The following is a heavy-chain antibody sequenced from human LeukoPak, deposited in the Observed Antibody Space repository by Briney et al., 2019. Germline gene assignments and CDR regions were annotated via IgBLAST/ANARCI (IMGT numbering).Heavy chain of an antibody. J-gene: IGHJ3*02. CDR1: GFTFSSYG. V-gene: IGHV3-23*01. D-gene: IGHD4/OR15-4a*01. CDR3: AKDSDIFRHRSATFDI. Sequence: PGGSLRLSCAASGFTFSSYGMSWVRQAPGKGLEWVSGIGDSGGSTYYADSVKGRFTISRDNSKNTLYLQMISLRAEDTAVYYCAKDSDIFRHRSATFDIWGQGTMVTVSS. CDR2: IGDSGGST.